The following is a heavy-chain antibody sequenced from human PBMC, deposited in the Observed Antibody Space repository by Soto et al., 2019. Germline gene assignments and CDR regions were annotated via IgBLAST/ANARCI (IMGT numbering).Heavy chain of an antibody. V-gene: IGHV4-39*01. Sequence: SETLSLTCTVSGGSISSSSYYWGWIRQPPGKGLEWIGSIYYSGSTYYNPSLKSRVTISVDTSKNQFSLKLSSVTAADTAVYYCARGATLYRDYYYYMDVWGKGTTVTVSS. CDR3: ARGATLYRDYYYYMDV. J-gene: IGHJ6*03. CDR2: IYYSGST. D-gene: IGHD1-26*01. CDR1: GGSISSSSYY.